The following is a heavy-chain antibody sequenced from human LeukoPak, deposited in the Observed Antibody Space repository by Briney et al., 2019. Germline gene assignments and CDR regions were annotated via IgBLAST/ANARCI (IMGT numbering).Heavy chain of an antibody. CDR2: ISWNSGSI. J-gene: IGHJ5*02. CDR3: AKDTGANIAVAGMDLAGGVRPRFDP. CDR1: GFTFDDYA. V-gene: IGHV3-9*01. Sequence: GRSLRLSCAASGFTFDDYAMHWVRQAPGKGLEWVSRISWNSGSIGYADSVKGRFTISRDNAKNSLYLQMNSLRAEDTALYYCAKDTGANIAVAGMDLAGGVRPRFDPWGQGTLVTVSS. D-gene: IGHD6-19*01.